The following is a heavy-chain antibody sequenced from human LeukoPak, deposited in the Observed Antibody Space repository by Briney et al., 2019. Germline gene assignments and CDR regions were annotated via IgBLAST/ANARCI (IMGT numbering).Heavy chain of an antibody. D-gene: IGHD3-10*01. V-gene: IGHV1-18*04. Sequence: ASVKVSCKASGYTFTSYGISWVRQAPGQGLEWMGWISAYNGNTNYAQKLQGRVTMTTDTSTSSAYMELRSLRSDDTAVYYCGGTPMVRGVSLLNSWFDPWGQGTLVTVPS. CDR2: ISAYNGNT. CDR3: GGTPMVRGVSLLNSWFDP. J-gene: IGHJ5*02. CDR1: GYTFTSYG.